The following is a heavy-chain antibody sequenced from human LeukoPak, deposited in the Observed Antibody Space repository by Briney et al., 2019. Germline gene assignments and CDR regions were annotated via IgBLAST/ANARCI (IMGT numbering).Heavy chain of an antibody. Sequence: PRGSLRLSCAASGFTFSSYAMSWVRQAPGKGLEWVSAISGSGGSTYYADSVKGRFTISRDNSKNTLYLQMNSLRAEDTAVYYCAKALDIVVVPAAIFGAIDYWGQGTLVTVSS. D-gene: IGHD2-2*01. CDR1: GFTFSSYA. V-gene: IGHV3-23*01. J-gene: IGHJ4*02. CDR3: AKALDIVVVPAAIFGAIDY. CDR2: ISGSGGST.